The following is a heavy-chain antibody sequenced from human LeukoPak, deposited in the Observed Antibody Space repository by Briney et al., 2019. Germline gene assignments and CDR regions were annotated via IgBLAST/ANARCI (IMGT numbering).Heavy chain of an antibody. J-gene: IGHJ5*02. D-gene: IGHD2-21*02. CDR3: ARGGKLEPTALAS. CDR1: GFTYSHNG. V-gene: IGHV3-30*02. CDR2: IQYDGNTI. Sequence: GGSLRLSCVASGFTYSHNGMHWVRQAPGKGLEWVAFIQYDGNTIFYADSVKGRSTISRDNANRMLSLHINSLRVEGSAIYYCARGGKLEPTALASWGQGSLVVVSS.